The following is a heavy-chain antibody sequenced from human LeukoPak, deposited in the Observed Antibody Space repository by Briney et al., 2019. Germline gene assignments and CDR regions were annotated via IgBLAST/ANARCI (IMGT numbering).Heavy chain of an antibody. Sequence: GASVKVSCKASGGTFSSYAISWVRQAPGQGLEWMGGIIPIFGTANYAQKFQGRVTITADKSTSTAYMELSSLRSEDTAVYYCGAGPRGYSFDYFDYWGQGTLVTVSS. CDR3: GAGPRGYSFDYFDY. CDR1: GGTFSSYA. V-gene: IGHV1-69*06. J-gene: IGHJ4*02. CDR2: IIPIFGTA. D-gene: IGHD5-18*01.